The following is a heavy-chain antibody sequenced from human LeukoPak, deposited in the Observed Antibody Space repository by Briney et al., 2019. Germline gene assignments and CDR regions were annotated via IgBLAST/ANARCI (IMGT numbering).Heavy chain of an antibody. D-gene: IGHD3-22*01. CDR3: ARVLGNYYDSSGYLGY. CDR2: IYYSGST. V-gene: IGHV4-39*07. CDR1: GGSISSSSYY. Sequence: PSETLSLTCTVSGGSISSSSYYWGWIRQPPGKGLEWIGSIYYSGSTNYNPSLKSRVTISVDTSKNQFSLKLSSVTAADTAVYYCARVLGNYYDSSGYLGYWGQGTLVTVSS. J-gene: IGHJ4*02.